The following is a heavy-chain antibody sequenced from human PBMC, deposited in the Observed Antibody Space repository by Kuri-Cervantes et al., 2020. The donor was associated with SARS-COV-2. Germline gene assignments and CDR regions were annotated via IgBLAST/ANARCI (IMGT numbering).Heavy chain of an antibody. CDR1: GFTFSSYS. CDR2: ISSSSSYI. V-gene: IGHV3-21*01. J-gene: IGHJ1*01. CDR3: ARDFPAYCTNGVCYSEYFQH. Sequence: GGSLRLSCAASGFTFSSYSMNWVRQAPGKGLEWVSSISSSSSYIYYADSVKGRFTISRDNAKNSLYLRMNSLRAEDTAVYYCARDFPAYCTNGVCYSEYFQHWGQGTLVTVSS. D-gene: IGHD2-8*01.